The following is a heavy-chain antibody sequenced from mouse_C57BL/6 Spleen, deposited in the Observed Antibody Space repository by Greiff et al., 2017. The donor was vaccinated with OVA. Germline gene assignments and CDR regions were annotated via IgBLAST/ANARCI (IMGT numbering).Heavy chain of an antibody. J-gene: IGHJ4*01. D-gene: IGHD2-5*01. V-gene: IGHV1-64*01. Sequence: QVHVKQPGAELVKPGASVKLSCKASGYTFTSYWMHWVKQRPGQGLEWIGMIHPNSGSTNYNEKFKSKATLTVDKSSSTAYMQLSSLTSEDSAVYYCAKGGYSNYKRYAMDYWGEGTPVTVS. CDR3: AKGGYSNYKRYAMDY. CDR1: GYTFTSYW. CDR2: IHPNSGST.